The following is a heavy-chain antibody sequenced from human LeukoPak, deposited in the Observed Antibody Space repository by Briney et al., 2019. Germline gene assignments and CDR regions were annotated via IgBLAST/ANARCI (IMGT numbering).Heavy chain of an antibody. D-gene: IGHD5-12*01. CDR2: INHSGST. CDR3: ARGQRWLRSLNMDV. CDR1: GGPFSGYY. J-gene: IGHJ6*03. Sequence: SETLSLTCAVYGGPFSGYYWSWIRQPPGKGLEWIGEINHSGSTNYNPSLKSRVTISVDTSKNQFSLKLSSVTAADTAVYYCARGQRWLRSLNMDVWGKGTTVTVSS. V-gene: IGHV4-34*01.